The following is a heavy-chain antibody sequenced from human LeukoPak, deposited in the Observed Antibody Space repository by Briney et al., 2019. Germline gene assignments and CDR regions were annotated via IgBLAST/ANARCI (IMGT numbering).Heavy chain of an antibody. D-gene: IGHD3-22*01. CDR1: GGSISSSSYY. Sequence: SETLSLTCTVSGGSISSSSYYWGWIRQPPGKGLEWIGSIYYRGSTYYNPSLKSRVTISVDTSKNQFSLRLNSVTAADTAVYYCTRDGPRSSGYPDTWGQGTLVTVSS. J-gene: IGHJ5*02. V-gene: IGHV4-39*07. CDR3: TRDGPRSSGYPDT. CDR2: IYYRGST.